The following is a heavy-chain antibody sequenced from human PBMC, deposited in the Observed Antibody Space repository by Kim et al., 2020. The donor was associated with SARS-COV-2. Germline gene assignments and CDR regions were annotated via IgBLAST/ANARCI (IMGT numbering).Heavy chain of an antibody. J-gene: IGHJ3*02. CDR1: GGSFSGYY. V-gene: IGHV4-34*01. CDR3: ARAEHLVVYSAFDI. Sequence: SETLSLTCAVYGGSFSGYYWSWIRQPPGKGLEWIGEINHSGSTNYNPSLKSRVTISVDTSKNQFSLKLISVTAADTAVYYCARAEHLVVYSAFDIWGQGTMVTVSS. D-gene: IGHD2-8*01. CDR2: INHSGST.